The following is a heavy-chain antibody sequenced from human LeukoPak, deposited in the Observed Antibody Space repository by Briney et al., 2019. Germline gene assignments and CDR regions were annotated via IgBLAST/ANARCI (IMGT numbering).Heavy chain of an antibody. V-gene: IGHV4-38-2*01. CDR1: GFTFSSYG. CDR3: ARKTVTNWFDP. CDR2: VYNTGSS. Sequence: GTLRLSCAASGFTFSSYGMSWVRQPPGKGLEWIGSVYNTGSSYYNGAFKSRATISIDTSKNLFSLKLKSVTAADTAMYYCARKTVTNWFDPWGQGTLVTVSS. D-gene: IGHD4-17*01. J-gene: IGHJ5*02.